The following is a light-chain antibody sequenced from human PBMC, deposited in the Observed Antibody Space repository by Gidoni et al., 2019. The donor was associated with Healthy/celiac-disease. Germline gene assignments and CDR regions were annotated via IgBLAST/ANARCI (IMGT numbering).Light chain of an antibody. CDR3: CSYAGSSTFVV. J-gene: IGLJ2*01. CDR2: EVS. Sequence: QSALTQPASVSGSPGHSLTISCTGTSSDVGSYNLVSWYQQNPGKAPKLMIYEVSKRPSGVSNRFSGSKSGNTASLTISGLQAEDEADYYCCSYAGSSTFVVFGGGTKLTVL. V-gene: IGLV2-23*02. CDR1: SSDVGSYNL.